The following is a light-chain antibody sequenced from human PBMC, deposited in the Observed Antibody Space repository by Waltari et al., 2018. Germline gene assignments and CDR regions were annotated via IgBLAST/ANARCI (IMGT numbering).Light chain of an antibody. CDR2: DPS. CDR1: KNASVY. J-gene: IGKJ4*01. Sequence: IGLTQSPATLSLSPGERSTLSCRPNKNASVYLAWYQQKPGQAPRLLICDPSKRATGIPARFSASGSGTDFTLTISSLEPEDSAVYYCQQRNNWPLTFGGGTKVEIK. CDR3: QQRNNWPLT. V-gene: IGKV3-11*01.